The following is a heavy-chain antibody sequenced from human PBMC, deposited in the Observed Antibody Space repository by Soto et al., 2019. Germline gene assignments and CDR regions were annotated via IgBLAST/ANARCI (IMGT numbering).Heavy chain of an antibody. D-gene: IGHD6-19*01. CDR3: ARGVAGTGFDL. J-gene: IGHJ4*02. V-gene: IGHV6-1*01. CDR1: GDSVSSNTAA. CDR2: TYYRSNWRH. Sequence: PSQTLSLTCXISGDSVSSNTAAWNWIRSSPSRGLEWLGRTYYRSNWRHDYAVSVKSRITVNPDTSKNHFSLQLNSVTPDDTAVYYCARGVAGTGFDLWGQGTLVTV.